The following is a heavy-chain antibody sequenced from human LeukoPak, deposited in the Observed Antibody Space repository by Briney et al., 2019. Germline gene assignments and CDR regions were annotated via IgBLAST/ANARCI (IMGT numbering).Heavy chain of an antibody. J-gene: IGHJ4*02. CDR3: AKLTLVTGGFFDY. Sequence: GGSLRLSCAASGFTFSSYAMSWVRQPPGKGLEWVSAITGSGSGTYYADSVRDRFTISRDNSKNTLYLQMNSLRAEDTAVYYCAKLTLVTGGFFDYWGQGTLVTVSS. CDR1: GFTFSSYA. CDR2: ITGSGSGT. D-gene: IGHD2-21*02. V-gene: IGHV3-23*01.